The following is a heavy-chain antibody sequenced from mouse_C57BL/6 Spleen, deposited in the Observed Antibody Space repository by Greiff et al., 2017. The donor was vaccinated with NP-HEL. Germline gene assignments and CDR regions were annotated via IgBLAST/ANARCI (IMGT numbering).Heavy chain of an antibody. Sequence: EVQLQESEAGLVKPGSSVKLSCTASGFTFSDYYMAWVRQVPGKGLEWVAIINYDGSSTYYMDSLKSRFILSVDNAKNILYLQMSSLKSEDTATYDCARETGTAYYAMDYWGKGTSVTVSS. D-gene: IGHD4-1*01. CDR2: INYDGSST. CDR3: ARETGTAYYAMDY. V-gene: IGHV5-16*01. J-gene: IGHJ4*01. CDR1: GFTFSDYY.